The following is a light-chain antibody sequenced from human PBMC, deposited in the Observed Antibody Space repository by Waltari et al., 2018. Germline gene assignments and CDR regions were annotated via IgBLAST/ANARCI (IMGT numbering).Light chain of an antibody. Sequence: QSVLTQPPSASGTPGQRVTISCSVTYSNLGSNPVNWYQQVPGAAPKLLLYSNDRGPSGVPDRFSGSKSGTSASLVISGLQSGDEAFYHCATWDDTLNGQVFGGGTKLTVL. J-gene: IGLJ3*02. V-gene: IGLV1-44*01. CDR1: YSNLGSNP. CDR3: ATWDDTLNGQV. CDR2: SND.